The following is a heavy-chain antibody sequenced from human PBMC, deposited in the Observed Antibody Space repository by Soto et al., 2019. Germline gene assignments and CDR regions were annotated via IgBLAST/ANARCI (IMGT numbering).Heavy chain of an antibody. D-gene: IGHD2-15*01. V-gene: IGHV1-3*01. CDR1: GYTFTRYT. J-gene: IGHJ5*02. Sequence: GDSVKVSCKASGYTFTRYTMNWVRQAPGQRLEWMGWINPDNGNTKSSQKFQDRVIITRDTSASTAYMDLSSLRSEDTAVYYCARGIATGHLDPWGQGTLVTVS. CDR3: ARGIATGHLDP. CDR2: INPDNGNT.